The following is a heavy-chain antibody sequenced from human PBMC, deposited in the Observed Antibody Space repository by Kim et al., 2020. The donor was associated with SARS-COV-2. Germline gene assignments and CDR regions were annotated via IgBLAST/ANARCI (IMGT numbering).Heavy chain of an antibody. J-gene: IGHJ4*02. Sequence: GGSLRLSCTTSGFTFAEDAMSWFRQAPGKGLEWVGFIRNRAYGASTQYAASVKGRCTISRHDSRGVAYLQMNSLKTDDTGVYYCARKMATFPFYFGGQGTPVTVSS. CDR3: ARKMATFPFYF. CDR1: GFTFAEDA. CDR2: IRNRAYGAST. D-gene: IGHD5-12*01. V-gene: IGHV3-49*03.